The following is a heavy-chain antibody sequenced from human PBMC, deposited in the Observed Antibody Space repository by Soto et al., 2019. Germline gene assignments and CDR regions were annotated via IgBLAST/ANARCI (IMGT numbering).Heavy chain of an antibody. Sequence: LSHSSSVSGVTMGGGGDYWSGIRQPLGKGLEWIGYIYYSGSIYYNPSLKSRVTISVDTSKNQFSLKLSSVTAADTAVYYCASQVSIAARPDVFDIWGQGTMVTVS. V-gene: IGHV4-30-4*01. CDR1: GVTMGGGGDY. CDR2: IYYSGSI. D-gene: IGHD6-6*01. J-gene: IGHJ3*02. CDR3: ASQVSIAARPDVFDI.